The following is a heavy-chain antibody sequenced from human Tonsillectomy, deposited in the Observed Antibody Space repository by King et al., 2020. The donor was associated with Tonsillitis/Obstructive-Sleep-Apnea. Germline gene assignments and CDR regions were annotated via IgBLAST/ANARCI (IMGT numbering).Heavy chain of an antibody. CDR1: GGSISSGGYY. J-gene: IGHJ5*02. V-gene: IGHV4-31*01. CDR2: IYYSGST. D-gene: IGHD1-26*01. Sequence: QLQESGPGLVKPSQTLSLTCTVSGGSISSGGYYWSWIRQHPGKGLEWIGYIYYSGSTYYNPSLKSLVTISLDTSKHQFSLKLSSVTAADTAVYYCATGTWENGGFDPGGQGTLVTVPP. CDR3: ATGTWENGGFDP.